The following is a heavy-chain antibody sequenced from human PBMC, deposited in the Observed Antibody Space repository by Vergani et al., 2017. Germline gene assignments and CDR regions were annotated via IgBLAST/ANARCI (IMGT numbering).Heavy chain of an antibody. V-gene: IGHV3-30*18. CDR3: AKAYSPYYYYMDV. Sequence: QVQLVESGGGVVQPGRSLRLSCAASGFTFSSYGMHWVRQAPGKGLEWVAIISYDGSNKYYADSVKGRFTISRDNSKNTLYLQMNSLRAEDTAVYYCAKAYSPYYYYMDVWGKGTTVTVSS. CDR1: GFTFSSYG. CDR2: ISYDGSNK. J-gene: IGHJ6*03. D-gene: IGHD4-11*01.